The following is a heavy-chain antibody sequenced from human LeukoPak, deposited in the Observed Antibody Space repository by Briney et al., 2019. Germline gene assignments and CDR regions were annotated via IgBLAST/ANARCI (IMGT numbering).Heavy chain of an antibody. CDR3: ARLILAVAGSYFDY. Sequence: SETLSLTCTVSGGSISSSSYYWGWIRQPPGKGLEWIGSIYYSGSTYYNPSLKSRVTISVDTSKNQFSLKLSSVTAADTAVYYCARLILAVAGSYFDYWGQGTLVTVSS. CDR2: IYYSGST. D-gene: IGHD6-19*01. J-gene: IGHJ4*02. CDR1: GGSISSSSYY. V-gene: IGHV4-39*01.